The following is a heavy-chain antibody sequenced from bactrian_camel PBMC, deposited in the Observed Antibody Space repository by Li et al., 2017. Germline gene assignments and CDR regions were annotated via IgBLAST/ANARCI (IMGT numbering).Heavy chain of an antibody. D-gene: IGHD4*01. CDR1: GYNRHC. V-gene: IGHV3S53*01. CDR3: AAVTPGGRVCVATMPPFANL. J-gene: IGHJ4*01. CDR2: AARGGGT. Sequence: HVQLVESGGGSVLAGESLRLSCTMSGYNRHCMGWFRQTPGKEREAVAAAARGGGTYYASSVQGRFTISQDNARNTVYLQMNNLLLDDTAMYYCAAVTPGGRVCVATMPPFANLRGQGTQVTVS.